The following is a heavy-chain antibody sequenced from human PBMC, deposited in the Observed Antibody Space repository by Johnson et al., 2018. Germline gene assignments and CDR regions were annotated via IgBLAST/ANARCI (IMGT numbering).Heavy chain of an antibody. V-gene: IGHV4-59*01. CDR2: IYESGRT. CDR3: ARESFSATPPGNDGFDI. CDR1: GVSLSLYQ. D-gene: IGHD1-14*01. Sequence: QVQLQESGPGLVKPSETLSLICTVSGVSLSLYQWDWIRQPPGKGLEWIGVIYESGRTRYNPSLNSRVTMSKAASKTRFSLGLDSVPAADTAVYYCARESFSATPPGNDGFDIWGQGTRVMVST. J-gene: IGHJ3*02.